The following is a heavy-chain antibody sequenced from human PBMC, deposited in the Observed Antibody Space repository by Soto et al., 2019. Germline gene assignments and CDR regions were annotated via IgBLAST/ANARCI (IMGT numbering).Heavy chain of an antibody. CDR3: ARSEATVLDY. CDR1: GGSISNYY. V-gene: IGHV4-59*12. Sequence: SETLSLTCTVSGGSISNYYWSWIRQPPGKGLEWIGETHHSGRTNYNPSLKSRVTISVDKSKNHFSLKLSSVTAADTTVYYCARSEATVLDYWGQGTLVTVSS. CDR2: THHSGRT. D-gene: IGHD4-17*01. J-gene: IGHJ4*02.